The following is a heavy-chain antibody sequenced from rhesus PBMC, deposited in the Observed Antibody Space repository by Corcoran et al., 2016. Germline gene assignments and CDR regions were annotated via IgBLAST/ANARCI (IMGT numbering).Heavy chain of an antibody. CDR1: GGSVSSSNW. Sequence: QVQLQESGPGLVKPSETLSLTCAVSGGSVSSSNWWSWIRQPPGKGLEWIGYISGSSGSTYYNPSLKSRVTILTDTSNNQFSLKLSSVTAADTAVYYCARASYNWNYYFDYWGQGVLVTVSS. J-gene: IGHJ4*01. D-gene: IGHD1-26*01. V-gene: IGHV4-65*01. CDR3: ARASYNWNYYFDY. CDR2: ISGSSGST.